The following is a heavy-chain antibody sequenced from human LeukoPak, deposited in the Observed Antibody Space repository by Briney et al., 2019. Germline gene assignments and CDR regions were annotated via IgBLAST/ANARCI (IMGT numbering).Heavy chain of an antibody. V-gene: IGHV3-21*01. J-gene: IGHJ6*04. CDR2: ISRSRNYI. D-gene: IGHD3-10*01. CDR3: ARDAMVRGVINYYGMGV. Sequence: NPGGSLRLSCAASGFTFSSYSMNWVRQAPGKGLGGVSSISRSRNYIYYANSAKSRFNIARDNAKNLPYLQMNSLRTEDTAVYYCARDAMVRGVINYYGMGVWGKGTTVTVSS. CDR1: GFTFSSYS.